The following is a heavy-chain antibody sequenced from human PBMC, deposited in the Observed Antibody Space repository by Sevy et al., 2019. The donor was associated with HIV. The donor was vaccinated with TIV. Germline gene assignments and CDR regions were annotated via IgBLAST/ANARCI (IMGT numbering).Heavy chain of an antibody. CDR2: ISFDGGNK. V-gene: IGHV3-30-3*01. J-gene: IGHJ4*02. Sequence: GGSLRLSCAASGFSLSDYAIHWARQGPVKGLEWLTVISFDGGNKYYADSVKGRFTISRENSKNTVSLQMNSLRPDDKALYYCARGPYNSGLRLDFWGRGILVTVSS. D-gene: IGHD5-12*01. CDR1: GFSLSDYA. CDR3: ARGPYNSGLRLDF.